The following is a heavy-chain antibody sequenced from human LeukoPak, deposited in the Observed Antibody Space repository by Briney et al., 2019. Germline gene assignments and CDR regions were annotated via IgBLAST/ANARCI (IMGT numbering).Heavy chain of an antibody. J-gene: IGHJ3*02. V-gene: IGHV4-4*07. CDR2: IYTSGST. Sequence: SETLSLTCTVSGGSISSYYWSWIRQPAGKGLEWIGRIYTSGSTNYNPSLKSRVTMSVDTSKNQFSLKLSSVIGADTAVYYCARQYYDILTGYDRGDAFDIWGQGKMVTVSS. CDR3: ARQYYDILTGYDRGDAFDI. CDR1: GGSISSYY. D-gene: IGHD3-9*01.